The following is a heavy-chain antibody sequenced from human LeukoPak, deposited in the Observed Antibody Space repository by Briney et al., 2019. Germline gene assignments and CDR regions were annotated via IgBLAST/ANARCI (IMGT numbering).Heavy chain of an antibody. CDR3: ARVGGHVLRYFDCFSN. J-gene: IGHJ1*01. CDR1: GGSISSSSYY. Sequence: SETLSLTCTVSGGSISSSSYYWGWIRQPPGKGLEWIESIYYSGSTYYNPSLKSRVTISVDTSKNQFSLKLSSVTAADTAVYYCARVGGHVLRYFDCFSNWGQGTLVTVSS. V-gene: IGHV4-39*07. CDR2: IYYSGST. D-gene: IGHD3-9*01.